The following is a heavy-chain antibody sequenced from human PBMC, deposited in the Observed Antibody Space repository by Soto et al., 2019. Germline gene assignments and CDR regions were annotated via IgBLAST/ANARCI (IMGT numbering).Heavy chain of an antibody. J-gene: IGHJ5*02. V-gene: IGHV4-34*01. Sequence: QVQLQQWGAGLLKPSETLSLTCAVYGGSFSGYYWSWIRQPPGKGLEWIGEINHSGSTNYNPSLKRRVTISVDTSKNPFSLKLRSVTAADTAVYYCARGISPRLGWFDPWGQGTLVTVSS. CDR3: ARGISPRLGWFDP. CDR1: GGSFSGYY. CDR2: INHSGST.